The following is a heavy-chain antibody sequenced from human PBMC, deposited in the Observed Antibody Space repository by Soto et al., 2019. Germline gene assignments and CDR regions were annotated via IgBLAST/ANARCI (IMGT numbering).Heavy chain of an antibody. CDR2: IKSRKNGGTT. V-gene: IGHV3-15*01. Sequence: EVQLVESGGGLVKPGGSLRLSCAASGLTFSNAWMSWVRQAPGKGLEWVGRIKSRKNGGTTDYAAAVKGRFTISRDDSKNTLFLXMXSXKIEDTXXXXXXTXXAXDXWGQGTMVTVSS. CDR3: XTXXAXDX. J-gene: IGHJ3*02. CDR1: GLTFSNAW.